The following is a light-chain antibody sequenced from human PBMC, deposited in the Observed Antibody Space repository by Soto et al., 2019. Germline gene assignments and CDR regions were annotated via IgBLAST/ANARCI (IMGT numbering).Light chain of an antibody. J-gene: IGLJ2*01. Sequence: QSVLTQPASVSGSPGQSITISCTGTSSDVGGYNYVSWYQQHPGKAPKLMIYDVINRPSGVSSRFSASKSGNTASLTIPGLQAEDEADYFCCSYAPSRTLLFGGGTKVTVL. CDR1: SSDVGGYNY. CDR2: DVI. CDR3: CSYAPSRTLL. V-gene: IGLV2-23*02.